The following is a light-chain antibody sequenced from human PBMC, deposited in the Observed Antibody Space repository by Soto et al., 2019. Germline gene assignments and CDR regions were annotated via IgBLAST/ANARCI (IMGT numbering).Light chain of an antibody. V-gene: IGKV1-5*01. J-gene: IGKJ3*01. Sequence: DIQMTQSPSTLSPSVGDSVTITCRASQSISSWLAWYQQKPGKAPTLLIYDASTLQSGAPSRFSGSGSGTDFTLTISSLQPEDFATYYCQQLNNYPRTFGPGTKVDI. CDR2: DAS. CDR3: QQLNNYPRT. CDR1: QSISSW.